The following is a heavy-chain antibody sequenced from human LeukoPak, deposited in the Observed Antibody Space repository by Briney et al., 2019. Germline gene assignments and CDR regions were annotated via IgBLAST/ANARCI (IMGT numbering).Heavy chain of an antibody. V-gene: IGHV4-39*07. CDR2: IYYSGST. Sequence: SETLSLTCTVSGGSISSSSYYWGWIRQPPGKGLEWIGSIYYSGSTYYNPSLKSRVTISVDTSKNQLSLKLSSVTAADTAVYYCARYSSGWQNYFDYWGQGTLVTVSS. D-gene: IGHD6-19*01. CDR3: ARYSSGWQNYFDY. CDR1: GGSISSSSYY. J-gene: IGHJ4*02.